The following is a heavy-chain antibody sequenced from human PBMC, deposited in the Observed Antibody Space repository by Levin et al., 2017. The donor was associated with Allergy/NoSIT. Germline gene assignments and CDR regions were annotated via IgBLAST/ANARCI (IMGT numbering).Heavy chain of an antibody. Sequence: SETLSLTCTVSGGSISSYYWSWIRQPPGEGLEWLGYIYSSGNTNYNPSLKSRVTISVDTSKSQFSLNLTSVTAADTAVYFCARGPPRYYFDYWGQGTLVTVSS. CDR3: ARGPPRYYFDY. V-gene: IGHV4-59*01. CDR2: IYSSGNT. CDR1: GGSISSYY. J-gene: IGHJ4*02.